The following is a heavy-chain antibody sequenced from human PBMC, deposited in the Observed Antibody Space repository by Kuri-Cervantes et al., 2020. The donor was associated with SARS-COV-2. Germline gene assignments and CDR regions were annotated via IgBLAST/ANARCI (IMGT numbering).Heavy chain of an antibody. CDR1: GGTFSSYA. J-gene: IGHJ4*02. D-gene: IGHD5-24*01. CDR2: IIPIFGTA. CDR3: ARGGEMATITPTFDY. V-gene: IGHV1-69*06. Sequence: VKVSCKASGGTFSSYAISWVRQAPGQGLEWMGGIIPIFGTANYAQKFQGRVTITADKSTSTAYMELSSLRSEDTAVYYCARGGEMATITPTFDYWGQGTLVTVSS.